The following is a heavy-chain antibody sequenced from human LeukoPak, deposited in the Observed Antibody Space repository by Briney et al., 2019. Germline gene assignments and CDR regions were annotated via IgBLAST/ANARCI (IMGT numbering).Heavy chain of an antibody. J-gene: IGHJ3*02. V-gene: IGHV3-23*01. CDR1: GLTFSNYA. Sequence: GGSLRLSCAASGLTFSNYAMTWVRQAPGKGLEWVSSIRGSGGSTHYADSVKGRFTISRDNSKNTLYLQMNSLRAEDTAVYYCVQEGPRGLAFDIWGQGTKVTVSS. CDR3: VQEGPRGLAFDI. CDR2: IRGSGGST.